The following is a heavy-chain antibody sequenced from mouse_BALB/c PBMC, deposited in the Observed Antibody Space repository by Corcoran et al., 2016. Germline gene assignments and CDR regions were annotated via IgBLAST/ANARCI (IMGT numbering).Heavy chain of an antibody. CDR3: ANWDWYFDV. V-gene: IGHV14-3*02. CDR1: GFNIKDTY. Sequence: EVELQQSGAELVNPGASVQLSCTASGFNIKDTYMHWVKQRPEEGLECIGRIDPANGNTKYDTKCQGKATITADTSSNTAYLQLSSLTSEDTAVYYCANWDWYFDVWGAGTTVTVSA. D-gene: IGHD4-1*01. J-gene: IGHJ1*01. CDR2: IDPANGNT.